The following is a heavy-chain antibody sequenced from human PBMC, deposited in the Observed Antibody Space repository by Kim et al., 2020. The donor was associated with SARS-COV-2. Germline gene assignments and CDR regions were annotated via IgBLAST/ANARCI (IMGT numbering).Heavy chain of an antibody. CDR3: ARGMNYYYGMDV. J-gene: IGHJ6*02. CDR2: IGTAGDT. V-gene: IGHV3-13*01. CDR1: GFTFSSYD. Sequence: GGSLRLSCAASGFTFSSYDMHWVRQATGKGLEWVSAIGTAGDTYYPGAVKGRFFITRENAKNSLYLQMNSMRAGDTAVYYCARGMNYYYGMDVWGQGTTV.